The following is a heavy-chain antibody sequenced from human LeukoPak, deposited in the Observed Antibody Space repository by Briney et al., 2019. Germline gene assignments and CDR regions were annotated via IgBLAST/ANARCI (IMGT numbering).Heavy chain of an antibody. Sequence: GGSLRLSCAASGFTFSTFAMNWVRQAPGKGLEWVSAISGSGGSTYYADSVKGRFTISRDNSKNTLYLQMNSLRAEDTAVYYCAKTYDYGDYGAFDIWGQGTMVTVSS. V-gene: IGHV3-23*01. CDR1: GFTFSTFA. CDR3: AKTYDYGDYGAFDI. CDR2: ISGSGGST. J-gene: IGHJ3*02. D-gene: IGHD4-17*01.